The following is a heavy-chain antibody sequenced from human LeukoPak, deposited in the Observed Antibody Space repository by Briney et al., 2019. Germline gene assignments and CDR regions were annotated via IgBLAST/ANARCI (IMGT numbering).Heavy chain of an antibody. Sequence: ASVTVSRKASGYTFTRYYMHWVRQAPGQGLEWIGIINPSGGSTGYAQEFQGRVTMTRDTSTSTVYMELSSLRSEDTAVYYCAREYCSGGSCSLSWFDPWGQGTLVTVS. CDR1: GYTFTRYY. J-gene: IGHJ5*02. CDR3: AREYCSGGSCSLSWFDP. D-gene: IGHD2-15*01. CDR2: INPSGGST. V-gene: IGHV1-46*01.